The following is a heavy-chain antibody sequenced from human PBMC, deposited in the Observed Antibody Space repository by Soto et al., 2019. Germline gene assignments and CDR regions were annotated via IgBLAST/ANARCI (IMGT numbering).Heavy chain of an antibody. CDR3: AKEGYGSSSASFDI. Sequence: QVQLVESGGGVVQPGRSLGLSCAASGFTFSRNGMHWVRQAPGKGLEWVAVISYDGSNKYYADSVKGRFTISRDNSKSTLYLQMYGLRVEDTAVYHCAKEGYGSSSASFDIWGQGTTVTVSS. CDR2: ISYDGSNK. J-gene: IGHJ3*02. CDR1: GFTFSRNG. V-gene: IGHV3-30*18. D-gene: IGHD6-6*01.